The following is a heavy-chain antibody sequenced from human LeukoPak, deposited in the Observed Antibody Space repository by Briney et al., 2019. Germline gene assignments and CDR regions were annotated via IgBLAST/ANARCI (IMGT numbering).Heavy chain of an antibody. J-gene: IGHJ4*02. CDR1: GFTFRDAA. CDR2: ISTDGTRI. V-gene: IGHV3-64*02. D-gene: IGHD6-19*01. CDR3: TRGIAISTSGWYDTFDY. Sequence: GGSLRLSCAAFGFTFRDAAMYWVRQPPGKGPEFVSVISTDGTRIYYGDSVKGRFTISRDNSKSALYLQMGSLRAEDLAVYYCTRGIAISTSGWYDTFDYWGQGALVTVSS.